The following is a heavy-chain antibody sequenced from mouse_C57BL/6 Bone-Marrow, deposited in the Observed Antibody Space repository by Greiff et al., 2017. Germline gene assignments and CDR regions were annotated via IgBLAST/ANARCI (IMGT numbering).Heavy chain of an antibody. CDR1: GYTFTDYY. CDR2: IDPNNGGT. CDR3: ANYYGSRMYFGY. D-gene: IGHD1-1*01. V-gene: IGHV1-26*01. Sequence: VQLQQSGPELVKPGASVKISCKASGYTFTDYYMNWVKQSHGKSLEWIGDIDPNNGGTRYNQKFQGKATLTVDKSSSTAYMELRSLTSEDSAIDYCANYYGSRMYFGYGGQGTTLTVAS. J-gene: IGHJ2*01.